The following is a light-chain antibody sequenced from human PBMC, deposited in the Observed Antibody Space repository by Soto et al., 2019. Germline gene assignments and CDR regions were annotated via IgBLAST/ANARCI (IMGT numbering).Light chain of an antibody. V-gene: IGLV2-23*02. CDR1: SSDVGGYNY. CDR3: CSYAGSSTFV. Sequence: QSALTQPPSASGSPGQSVTISCTGTSSDVGGYNYVSWYQQYPAKAPKLLIYEVSKRPSGVSNRFSGSKSGNTASLTISGLQAEDEADYYCCSYAGSSTFVFGTGTQLTVL. J-gene: IGLJ7*01. CDR2: EVS.